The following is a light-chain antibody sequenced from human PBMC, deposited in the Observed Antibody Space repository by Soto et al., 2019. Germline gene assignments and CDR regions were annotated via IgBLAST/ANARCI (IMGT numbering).Light chain of an antibody. Sequence: DIQMTQSPSSLSASVGDRVTITCRASQSISSYLNWYQQKPGKAPKLLIYAASSLQSGVPSRFSRSGSGTDFTLTIISLQPEDFATYYCQQSYSTHWTFGQGTKVEIK. V-gene: IGKV1-39*01. CDR3: QQSYSTHWT. CDR2: AAS. J-gene: IGKJ1*01. CDR1: QSISSY.